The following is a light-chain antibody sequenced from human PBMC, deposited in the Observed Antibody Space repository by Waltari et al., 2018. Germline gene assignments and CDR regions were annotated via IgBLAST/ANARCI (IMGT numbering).Light chain of an antibody. Sequence: QSALTQPASVSGSPGQSLTISCTGTSSDVGGYKYVSWYQQHPGKAPTPMIYEVTNRPSGVSNRFSGSKSGNTASLTISGLQAEDEADYYCSSYTSSSTLVFGGGTKLTVL. J-gene: IGLJ2*01. CDR2: EVT. CDR1: SSDVGGYKY. V-gene: IGLV2-14*01. CDR3: SSYTSSSTLV.